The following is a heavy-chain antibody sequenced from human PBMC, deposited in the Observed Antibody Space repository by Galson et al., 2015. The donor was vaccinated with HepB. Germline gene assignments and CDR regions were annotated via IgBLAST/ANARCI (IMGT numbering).Heavy chain of an antibody. D-gene: IGHD3-22*01. CDR2: ISYDGSNK. V-gene: IGHV3-30-3*01. J-gene: IGHJ4*02. CDR1: GFTFSSYA. CDR3: AREVNDSSGYWNSLVDY. Sequence: SLRLSCAASGFTFSSYAMHWVRQAPGKGLEWVAVISYDGSNKYYADSVKGRFTISRDNSKNTLYLQMNSLRAEDTAVYYCAREVNDSSGYWNSLVDYWGQGTLVTVSS.